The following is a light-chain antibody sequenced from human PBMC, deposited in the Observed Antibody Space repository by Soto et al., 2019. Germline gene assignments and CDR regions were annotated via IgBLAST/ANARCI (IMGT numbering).Light chain of an antibody. Sequence: EIVLTQSPGILSLSPGERATLACRASQSISSAHLAWYQQKPGQAPRLLIYGASNRATGIPDRFSGSGSGTDFTLTISRLEPEDFAVYYCQQYGSSGTFGQGTKVDIK. V-gene: IGKV3-20*01. CDR1: QSISSAH. CDR2: GAS. CDR3: QQYGSSGT. J-gene: IGKJ1*01.